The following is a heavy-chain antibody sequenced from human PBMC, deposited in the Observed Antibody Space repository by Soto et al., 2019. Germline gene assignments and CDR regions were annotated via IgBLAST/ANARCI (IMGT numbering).Heavy chain of an antibody. D-gene: IGHD5-12*01. CDR2: ITSSGSAT. V-gene: IGHV3-48*03. J-gene: IGHJ3*02. Sequence: EVQLVESGGGLVQPGGSLRLSCAASGFTFSSYEMDWVRQAPGKGLEWVAYITSSGSATYYAYSVKVRFTISRDNAKNSQYLQMNSLRAEYTAVYYCAKEKSVMYSGYDAFDTWGQGTIVTVS. CDR3: AKEKSVMYSGYDAFDT. CDR1: GFTFSSYE.